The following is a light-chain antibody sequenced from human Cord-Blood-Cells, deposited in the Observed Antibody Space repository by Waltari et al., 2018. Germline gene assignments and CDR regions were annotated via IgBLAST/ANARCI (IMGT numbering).Light chain of an antibody. CDR1: QSVSSY. CDR2: DAS. CDR3: QQRSNWLIT. V-gene: IGKV3-11*01. J-gene: IGKJ3*01. Sequence: DIALTQSQATLSLSLEERVPPSCRDSQSVSSYLAWYQQKPGQAPRLLIYDASYRATGIPARFSGSGSGTDFTLTISSLEPEDFAVYYCQQRSNWLITFGPGTKVDIK.